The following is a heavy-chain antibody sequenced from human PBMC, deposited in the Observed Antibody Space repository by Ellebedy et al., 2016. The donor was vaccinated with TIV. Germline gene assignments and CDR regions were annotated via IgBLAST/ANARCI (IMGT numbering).Heavy chain of an antibody. J-gene: IGHJ5*02. V-gene: IGHV1-69*13. Sequence: AASVKVSCKASGCTFSSDAISWVRQAPGQGLEWLGGIIPLLGTANYAQKFQDRVTITADESTSTAYMELSGLRSEETAVYYCARSLVGGLDPWGQGTLVTVSS. CDR2: IIPLLGTA. CDR3: ARSLVGGLDP. CDR1: GCTFSSDA. D-gene: IGHD3-16*01.